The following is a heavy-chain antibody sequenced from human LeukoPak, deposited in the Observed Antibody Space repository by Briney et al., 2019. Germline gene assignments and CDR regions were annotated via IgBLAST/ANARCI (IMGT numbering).Heavy chain of an antibody. Sequence: GGSLRLSCAASGFTFRSYAVSWVRQAPGKGLEWVSVISGSGGSTDYADSVKGRFTISRDESKNTLYLQMNSLRAEDTAVYYCVKAFGSGSYYDAFDIWGQGTMVTVSS. J-gene: IGHJ3*02. CDR3: VKAFGSGSYYDAFDI. CDR2: ISGSGGST. CDR1: GFTFRSYA. D-gene: IGHD3-10*01. V-gene: IGHV3-23*01.